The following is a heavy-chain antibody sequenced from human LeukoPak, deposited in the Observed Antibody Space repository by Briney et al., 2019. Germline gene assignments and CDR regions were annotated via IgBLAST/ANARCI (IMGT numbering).Heavy chain of an antibody. V-gene: IGHV3-11*01. CDR1: GCTFSDYD. CDR2: ISGSGSTI. J-gene: IGHJ4*02. CDR3: ARVGSSSGYYFDY. D-gene: IGHD6-19*01. Sequence: PGGSLRLSCAASGCTFSDYDMRWIRQAPGKGLEWVSYISGSGSTIYYADSVKGRFTISRDNAKNSLYLQMNSLRAEDTAVYYCARVGSSSGYYFDYWGQGTLVTVSS.